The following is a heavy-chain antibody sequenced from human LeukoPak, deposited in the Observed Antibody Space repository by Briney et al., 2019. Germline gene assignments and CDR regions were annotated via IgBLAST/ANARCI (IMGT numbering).Heavy chain of an antibody. CDR1: GDSVSSNSAA. Sequence: LSQTLSLTCAISGDSVSSNSAAWNWIRQSPSRGLEWLGRTYYRSKWYNDYAVSVKSRITINPDTSKNQFSLQLNSVTPEDTAVYYCARGDYCSGGSCYPTGWFDPWGQGTLVTVSS. D-gene: IGHD2-15*01. CDR2: TYYRSKWYN. V-gene: IGHV6-1*01. CDR3: ARGDYCSGGSCYPTGWFDP. J-gene: IGHJ5*02.